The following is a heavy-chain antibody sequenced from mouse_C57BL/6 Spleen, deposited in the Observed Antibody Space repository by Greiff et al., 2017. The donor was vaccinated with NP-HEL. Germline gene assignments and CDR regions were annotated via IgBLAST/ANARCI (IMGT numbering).Heavy chain of an antibody. Sequence: VQLQQSGPELVKPGASVKISCKASGYAFSSSWMNWVKQRPGKGLEWIGRIYPGDGDTNYNGKSKGKATLTADKSSSTAYMQLSSLTSEDSAVYFCAITTVVGPYYFDYWGQGTTLTVSS. CDR3: AITTVVGPYYFDY. D-gene: IGHD1-1*01. CDR1: GYAFSSSW. J-gene: IGHJ2*01. V-gene: IGHV1-82*01. CDR2: IYPGDGDT.